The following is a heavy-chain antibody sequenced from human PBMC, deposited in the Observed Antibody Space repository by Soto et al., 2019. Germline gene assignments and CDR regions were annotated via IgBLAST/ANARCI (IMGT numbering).Heavy chain of an antibody. V-gene: IGHV4-61*01. Sequence: SETLSLTCTVSGGSVGSGSYYWSWIRQPPGKGLEWIGYIYYSGSTNYNPSLKSRVTISVDTSKNQFSLKLSSVTAADTAVYYCARFSGGPYCYYHGMDVWRQGTTVNV. J-gene: IGHJ6*02. CDR1: GGSVGSGSYY. CDR2: IYYSGST. D-gene: IGHD3-10*01. CDR3: ARFSGGPYCYYHGMDV.